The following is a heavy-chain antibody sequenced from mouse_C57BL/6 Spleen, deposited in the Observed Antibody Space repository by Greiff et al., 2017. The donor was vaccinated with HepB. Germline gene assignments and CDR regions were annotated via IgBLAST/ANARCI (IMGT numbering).Heavy chain of an antibody. V-gene: IGHV1-69*01. Sequence: VQLQQPGAELVMPGASVKLSCKASGYTFTSYWMHWVKQRPGKGLEWIGEIDPSDSYTNYNQKFKGKSTFTVDKSSSTAYMQLSSLTSEDSAVYYCARDYDLAGFAYWGQGTLVTVSA. CDR1: GYTFTSYW. D-gene: IGHD2-4*01. CDR2: IDPSDSYT. J-gene: IGHJ3*01. CDR3: ARDYDLAGFAY.